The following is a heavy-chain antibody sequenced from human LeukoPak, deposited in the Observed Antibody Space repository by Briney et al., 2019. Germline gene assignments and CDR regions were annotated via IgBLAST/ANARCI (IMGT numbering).Heavy chain of an antibody. Sequence: GGSLRHSCAASGFTFSDYYMSWIRQAPGKGLEWVSYISSSGSTIYYADSVKGRFTISRDNAKNSLYLQMNSLRAEDTAVYYCARVPSSWSKIDYWGQGTLVTVSS. CDR3: ARVPSSWSKIDY. J-gene: IGHJ4*02. V-gene: IGHV3-11*01. D-gene: IGHD2-8*01. CDR1: GFTFSDYY. CDR2: ISSSGSTI.